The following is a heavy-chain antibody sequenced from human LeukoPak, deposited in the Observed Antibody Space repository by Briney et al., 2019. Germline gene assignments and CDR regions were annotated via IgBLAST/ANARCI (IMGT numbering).Heavy chain of an antibody. J-gene: IGHJ5*02. Sequence: PSETLFLTCTVSGGSISSYYWSWIRQPPGKGLEWIGYIYYSGSTNYNPSLKSRVTISVDTSKNQFSLKLSSVTAADTAVYYCAREICGGDCNNWFDPWGQGTLVTVSS. D-gene: IGHD2-21*02. CDR1: GGSISSYY. V-gene: IGHV4-59*01. CDR2: IYYSGST. CDR3: AREICGGDCNNWFDP.